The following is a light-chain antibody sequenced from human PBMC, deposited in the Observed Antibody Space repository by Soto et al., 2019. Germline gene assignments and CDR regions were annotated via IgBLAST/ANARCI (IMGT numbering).Light chain of an antibody. V-gene: IGKV3-15*01. Sequence: ETVMIQSPATLSVSPGERATLSCRASQSVSSDLAWYQHKTGQAPRLLIHGASTRATGVPARFSGSGSGTEFTLPISSLQSEDFAVYYCQQYKNWPLTFGGGTKVEIK. CDR3: QQYKNWPLT. J-gene: IGKJ4*01. CDR1: QSVSSD. CDR2: GAS.